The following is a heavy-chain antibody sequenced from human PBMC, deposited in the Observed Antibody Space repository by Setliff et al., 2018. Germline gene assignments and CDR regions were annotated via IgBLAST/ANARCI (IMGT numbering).Heavy chain of an antibody. Sequence: LSLTCTVSGGSISSYYWSWIRQPAGKGLEWIGHIYIGGSANYNPSLKSRVTMSIDTSKNQFSLKLSPVTAADTAVYYCARDRGGDWIYYFDYWGQGTLVTVSS. V-gene: IGHV4-4*07. CDR2: IYIGGSA. J-gene: IGHJ4*02. CDR3: ARDRGGDWIYYFDY. CDR1: GGSISSYY. D-gene: IGHD2-21*02.